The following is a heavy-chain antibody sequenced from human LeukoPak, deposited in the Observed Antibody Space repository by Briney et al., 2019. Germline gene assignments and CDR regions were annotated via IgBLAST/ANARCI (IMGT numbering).Heavy chain of an antibody. D-gene: IGHD5-12*01. CDR1: GYTFTSNY. J-gene: IGHJ4*02. Sequence: ASVKVSCKASGYTFTSNYIHWVRQAPGQGLEWMGMIYPRDGSTSYAQKFQGRVTITADESTSTAYMELSSLRSEDTAVYYCARPGQYSGYDKWGQGTLVTVSS. CDR2: IYPRDGST. V-gene: IGHV1-46*01. CDR3: ARPGQYSGYDK.